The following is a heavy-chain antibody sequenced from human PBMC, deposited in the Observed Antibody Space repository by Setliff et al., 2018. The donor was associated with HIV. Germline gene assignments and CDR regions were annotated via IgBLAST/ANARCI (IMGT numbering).Heavy chain of an antibody. J-gene: IGHJ6*03. CDR2: ISGSGGST. CDR3: AKAPETYYYYMDV. CDR1: GFKMSSYW. Sequence: PGGSLRLSCVASGFKMSSYWMHWVRQAPGKGLEWVARISGSGGSTYYADSVKGRFTISRDNSKNTLYLQMNSLRAEDTAVYYCAKAPETYYYYMDVWGKGTTVTVSS. V-gene: IGHV3-23*01.